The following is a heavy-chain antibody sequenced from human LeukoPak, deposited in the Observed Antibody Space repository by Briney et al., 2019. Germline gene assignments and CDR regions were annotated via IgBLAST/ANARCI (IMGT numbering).Heavy chain of an antibody. CDR2: IYYSGST. Sequence: SETLSLTCTVSGGSISSGEYFWSWIRQPPGKGLEWIGYIYYSGSTYYNPSLKSRLTISVDTSKNQFSLKLISVTAADAAVYYCARLFSGSYFRRYYFDYWGQGTLVTVSS. CDR3: ARLFSGSYFRRYYFDY. CDR1: GGSISSGEYF. D-gene: IGHD1-26*01. V-gene: IGHV4-30-4*01. J-gene: IGHJ4*02.